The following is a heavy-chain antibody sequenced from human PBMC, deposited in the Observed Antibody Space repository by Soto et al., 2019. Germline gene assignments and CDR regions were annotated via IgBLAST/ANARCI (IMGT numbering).Heavy chain of an antibody. CDR2: ISSNGGST. CDR3: ARSRPLLTYYYYYGMDV. CDR1: GFTFSSYA. Sequence: PGGSLRLSCAASGFTFSSYAMHWVRQAPGKGLEYVSAISSNGGSTYYADSVKGRFTISRDNSKNTLYLQMGSLRAEDMAVYYCARSRPLLTYYYYYGMDVWGQGTTVTV. V-gene: IGHV3-64*02. D-gene: IGHD2-15*01. J-gene: IGHJ6*02.